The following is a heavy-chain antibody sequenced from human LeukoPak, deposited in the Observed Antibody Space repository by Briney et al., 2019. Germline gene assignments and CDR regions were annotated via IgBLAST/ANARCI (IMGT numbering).Heavy chain of an antibody. CDR2: IDTDGSST. J-gene: IGHJ4*02. V-gene: IGHV3-74*01. Sequence: PGGSLRLSCAASGFTFSNYWMHWVRQAPGKGLVWVSHIDTDGSSTTYADSVKGRFTISRDNAKNTLYLQMNSLRAEDTAVYYCAKGWVVITSPIDYWGQGTLVTVSS. CDR3: AKGWVVITSPIDY. D-gene: IGHD3-22*01. CDR1: GFTFSNYW.